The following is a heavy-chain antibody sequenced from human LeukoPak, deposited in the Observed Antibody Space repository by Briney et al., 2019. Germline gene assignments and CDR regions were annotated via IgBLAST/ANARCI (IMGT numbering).Heavy chain of an antibody. J-gene: IGHJ4*02. V-gene: IGHV3-73*01. CDR3: TRREIDSSGYPDW. D-gene: IGHD3-22*01. Sequence: PGGSLKLSCAASGFTFSGSAMHWVRQGSGKGLEWVGRIRSKANSYATAYAASVKGRFTISRDDSKNTAYLQMNSLETEDTAVYYCTRREIDSSGYPDWWGQGTLVTVSS. CDR1: GFTFSGSA. CDR2: IRSKANSYAT.